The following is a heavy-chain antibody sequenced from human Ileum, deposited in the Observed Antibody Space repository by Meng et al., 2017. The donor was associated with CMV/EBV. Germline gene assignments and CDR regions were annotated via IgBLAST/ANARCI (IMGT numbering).Heavy chain of an antibody. V-gene: IGHV4-4*07. J-gene: IGHJ4*02. Sequence: QVPLQESGPGLVKPSETLSLTCTVSGDSITSFYWGWIRQPAGKALEWIGRIYHGGSTNYNPSLKSRVTLSVDTSKNQFSMRLTSVTAADTAVYYCARGPGGFGDFNFDYWGQGTLVTVSS. D-gene: IGHD3-16*01. CDR1: GDSITSFY. CDR2: IYHGGST. CDR3: ARGPGGFGDFNFDY.